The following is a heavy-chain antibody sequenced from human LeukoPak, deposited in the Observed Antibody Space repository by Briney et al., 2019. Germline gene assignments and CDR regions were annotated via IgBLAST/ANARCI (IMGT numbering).Heavy chain of an antibody. D-gene: IGHD3-10*01. V-gene: IGHV4-4*07. CDR3: ARFLWFGTTLNWFDP. Sequence: SETLSLTCTVSGDSISRYYWSWIRQPAGKGLEWIGRIYNGGIITYNPSLKSRVTMSIDTSNNQFSLRLRFVTAADTAVYYCARFLWFGTTLNWFDPWGQGTLVTVSS. CDR2: IYNGGII. CDR1: GDSISRYY. J-gene: IGHJ5*02.